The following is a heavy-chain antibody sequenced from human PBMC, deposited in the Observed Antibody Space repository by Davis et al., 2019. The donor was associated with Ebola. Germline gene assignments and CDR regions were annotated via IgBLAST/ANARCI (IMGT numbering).Heavy chain of an antibody. J-gene: IGHJ4*02. V-gene: IGHV4-59*08. CDR3: ARREWDFDY. CDR2: IYHTGST. D-gene: IGHD1-26*01. CDR1: GGSISSYY. Sequence: PGGSLRLSCTVSGGSISSYYWSWIRQPPGKGLEWIGYIYHTGSTNYNPSLKSRVTISADTSKNQFSLKLSSVTAADTAVYYCARREWDFDYWGQGTLVTVSS.